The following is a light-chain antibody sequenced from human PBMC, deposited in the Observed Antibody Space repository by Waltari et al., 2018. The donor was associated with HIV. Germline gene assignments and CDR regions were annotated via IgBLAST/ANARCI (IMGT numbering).Light chain of an antibody. V-gene: IGLV3-1*01. CDR1: YLGDKY. CDR2: QDD. J-gene: IGLJ2*01. Sequence: SHELTQPPSVSVSPGQTASITCSGDYLGDKYASWYQQKPGQSPVLVIYQDDKRPSGIPERLSGSNSGNTATLTITGTQAMDEADYYCQAWDSSTVLFGGGTKLTVL. CDR3: QAWDSSTVL.